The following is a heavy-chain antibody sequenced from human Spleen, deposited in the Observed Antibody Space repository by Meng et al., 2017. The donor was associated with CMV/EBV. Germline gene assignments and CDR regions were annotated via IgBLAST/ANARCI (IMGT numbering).Heavy chain of an antibody. CDR1: GFTFDDYA. CDR2: IKSKTDGGTT. J-gene: IGHJ6*02. V-gene: IGHV3-15*01. D-gene: IGHD6-25*01. CDR3: ARDRSGYYYYYGMDV. Sequence: GGSLRLSCAASGFTFDDYAMHWVRQAPGKGLEWVGRIKSKTDGGTTDYAAPVKGRFTISRDDSKNTLYLQMNSLRAEDTAVYYCARDRSGYYYYYGMDVWGQGTTVTVSS.